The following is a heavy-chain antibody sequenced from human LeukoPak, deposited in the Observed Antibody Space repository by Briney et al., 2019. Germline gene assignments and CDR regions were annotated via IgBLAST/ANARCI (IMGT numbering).Heavy chain of an antibody. V-gene: IGHV4-34*01. CDR3: ASVWRLDYFDY. D-gene: IGHD2-21*02. CDR2: INHSGST. Sequence: SETLSLTCAVYGGSFSGYYWSWIRQPPGKGLEWIGEINHSGSTNYNPSLKSRVTISVDTSKNQFSLKLSSVTAADTAVYYCASVWRLDYFDYWGQGTLVTVSS. CDR1: GGSFSGYY. J-gene: IGHJ4*02.